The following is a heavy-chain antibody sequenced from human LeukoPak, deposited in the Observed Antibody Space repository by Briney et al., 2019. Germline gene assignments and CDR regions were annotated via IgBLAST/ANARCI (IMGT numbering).Heavy chain of an antibody. V-gene: IGHV3-20*04. CDR1: GFTFDDYG. D-gene: IGHD3-22*01. Sequence: GGSLRLSCAASGFTFDDYGMSWVRQAPGKGLGWVSGINWNGGSTGYADSVKGRFTISRDNAKNSLYLQMNSLRAEDTALYYCARDLYYYDSSGSYFDYWGQGTLVTVSS. CDR2: INWNGGST. CDR3: ARDLYYYDSSGSYFDY. J-gene: IGHJ4*02.